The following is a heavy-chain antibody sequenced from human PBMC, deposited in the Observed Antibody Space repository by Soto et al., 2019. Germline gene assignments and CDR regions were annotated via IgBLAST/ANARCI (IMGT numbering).Heavy chain of an antibody. CDR1: GYSFPSYW. D-gene: IGHD2-8*01. V-gene: IGHV5-51*01. Sequence: GESLKISCKGSGYSFPSYWIGWVRQMPGKGREWMGIVYPGDSDTRYSPSFQGQVTISAEKSISTAYLQWSSLKASDTAMYYCARLSGCNNGVCYKFDYWGQGTLVTSPQ. CDR2: VYPGDSDT. CDR3: ARLSGCNNGVCYKFDY. J-gene: IGHJ4*02.